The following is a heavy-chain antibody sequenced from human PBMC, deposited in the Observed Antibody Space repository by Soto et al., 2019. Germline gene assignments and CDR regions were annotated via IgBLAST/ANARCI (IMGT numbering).Heavy chain of an antibody. V-gene: IGHV3-33*01. CDR3: ARIAGTLGYCSGGSCSGSIDY. D-gene: IGHD2-15*01. CDR2: IWFDGSDK. CDR1: GFSFSNYG. J-gene: IGHJ4*02. Sequence: GGSLRLSCAASGFSFSNYGMHWVRQAPGKGLEWVAVIWFDGSDKYYADFVKGRFTISKDNYKNMLSLQMNSLRAEDTAVYYCARIAGTLGYCSGGSCSGSIDYWGQGTLVTVSS.